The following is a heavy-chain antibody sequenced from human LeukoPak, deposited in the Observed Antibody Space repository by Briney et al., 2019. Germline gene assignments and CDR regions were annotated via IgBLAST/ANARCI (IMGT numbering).Heavy chain of an antibody. Sequence: GGSLRLSCAASGFTFSSYSMNWVRQAPGKGLEWVSSISSSSSYIYYADSVKGRFTISRDNAKNSLYLQMNSLRAEDTAVYYCAKAPYSGSPYYFDYWGQGTLVTVSS. D-gene: IGHD1-26*01. CDR1: GFTFSSYS. CDR2: ISSSSSYI. V-gene: IGHV3-21*01. J-gene: IGHJ4*02. CDR3: AKAPYSGSPYYFDY.